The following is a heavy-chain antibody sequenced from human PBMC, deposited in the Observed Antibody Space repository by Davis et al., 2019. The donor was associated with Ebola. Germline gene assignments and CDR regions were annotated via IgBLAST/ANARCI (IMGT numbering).Heavy chain of an antibody. V-gene: IGHV3-23*01. D-gene: IGHD3-9*01. Sequence: PGGSLRLSCAGSGFTFSTYAMTWVRQAPGKGLEWVSRISGSGGDPHYADSVKGRFTISRDNSKNSLYLQMNSLRAKDTAVYYCASRRGGPQNGWDILAGYPWGQGTLVTVSS. J-gene: IGHJ4*02. CDR3: ASRRGGPQNGWDILAGYP. CDR1: GFTFSTYA. CDR2: ISGSGGDP.